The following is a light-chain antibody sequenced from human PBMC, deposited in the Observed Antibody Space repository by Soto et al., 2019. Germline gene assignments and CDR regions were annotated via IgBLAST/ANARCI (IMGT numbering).Light chain of an antibody. V-gene: IGKV3D-15*01. Sequence: EIVMTQSPATLSLSPLEIATLSFMASQSVSSSYLAWYQQKPGQAPRLLIYGASSRATGIPDRFSGSGSGTEFTLTISSLQSEDFAVYYCQQYNNWPRTFGQGTKVDIK. CDR2: GAS. CDR3: QQYNNWPRT. CDR1: QSVSSSY. J-gene: IGKJ1*01.